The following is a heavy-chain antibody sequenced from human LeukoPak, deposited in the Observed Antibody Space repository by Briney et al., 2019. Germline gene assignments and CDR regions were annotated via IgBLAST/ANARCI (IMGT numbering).Heavy chain of an antibody. CDR1: GFTFSSYA. CDR3: AKRTAAAGTYYFDY. J-gene: IGHJ4*02. D-gene: IGHD6-13*01. Sequence: GGSLRLSCAASGFTFSSYAMSWVRQAPGKGLEWVSAISGSGGSTYYADSVKGRFAISRDNSKNTLYLQMNSLRAEDTAVYYCAKRTAAAGTYYFDYWGQGTLVTVSS. V-gene: IGHV3-23*01. CDR2: ISGSGGST.